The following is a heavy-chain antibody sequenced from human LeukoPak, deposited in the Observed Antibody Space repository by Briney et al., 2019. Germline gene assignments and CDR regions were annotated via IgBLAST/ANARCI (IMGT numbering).Heavy chain of an antibody. V-gene: IGHV1-2*02. CDR1: GYTFIGQY. CDR2: INPKTGDT. CDR3: ARGYYGVDL. J-gene: IGHJ6*02. Sequence: ASVKVSCKASGYTFIGQYLYWARQTPGQGLERMGWINPKTGDTDSAQNFQGRVTMTRDTSVSTVYVELSRLTSDDTAVYYCARGYYGVDLWGQGTTVTVSS.